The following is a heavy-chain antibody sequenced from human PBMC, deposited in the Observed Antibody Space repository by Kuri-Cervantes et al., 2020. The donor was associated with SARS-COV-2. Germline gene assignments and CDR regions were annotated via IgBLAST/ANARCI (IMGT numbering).Heavy chain of an antibody. D-gene: IGHD4-17*01. CDR1: GGSFSGYY. CDR3: ARAYGFLRYIYYMDV. Sequence: GSLRLSCAVYGGSFSGYYWSWIRQSPGKGLEWIGEINHSGNTNYNPSLKSRVTISVDTSSKQFSLNLSSVTAADTAVYYCARAYGFLRYIYYMDVWGRGTTVTVSS. J-gene: IGHJ6*03. CDR2: INHSGNT. V-gene: IGHV4-34*01.